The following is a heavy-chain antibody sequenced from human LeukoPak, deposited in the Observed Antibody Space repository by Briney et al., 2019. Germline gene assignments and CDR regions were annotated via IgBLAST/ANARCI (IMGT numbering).Heavy chain of an antibody. CDR2: ITTAGGTT. Sequence: GGSLRLSCVGSGFTFSRYVMNWVRQAPGKGLECISTITTAGGTTYYTDSVKGRFTISGDNSKDTLYLQMDSLRAEDTAVYYCAKSLLQWDAFDLWGQGTVVTVSS. J-gene: IGHJ3*01. V-gene: IGHV3-23*01. CDR3: AKSLLQWDAFDL. CDR1: GFTFSRYV. D-gene: IGHD6-19*01.